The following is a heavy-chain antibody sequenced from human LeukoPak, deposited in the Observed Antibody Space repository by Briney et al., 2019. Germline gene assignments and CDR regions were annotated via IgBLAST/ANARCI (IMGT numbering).Heavy chain of an antibody. CDR3: ARGLGGIMITFGGATPAEDAFDI. CDR1: GGSISSTNYY. J-gene: IGHJ3*02. D-gene: IGHD3-16*01. V-gene: IGHV4-39*07. Sequence: PSETLSLTCTVSGGSISSTNYYWDWIRQPPGKGLEWIGSISYSGSTYYNPSLKSRVTISVDTSKNQFSLKLSSVTAADTAVYYCARGLGGIMITFGGATPAEDAFDIWGQGTMVTVSS. CDR2: ISYSGST.